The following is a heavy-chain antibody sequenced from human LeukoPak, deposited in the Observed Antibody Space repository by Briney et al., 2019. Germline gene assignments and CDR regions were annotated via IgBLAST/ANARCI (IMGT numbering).Heavy chain of an antibody. CDR1: GFTFSSYS. V-gene: IGHV3-21*01. D-gene: IGHD2-2*01. J-gene: IGHJ5*02. CDR2: ISSSSSYI. Sequence: GGSLRLPCAASGFTFSSYSMNWVRQAPGKGLEWVSSISSSSSYIYYADSVKGRFTISRDNAKNSLYLQMNSLRAEDTAVYYCARDTSVVVVPAATFDWFDPWGQGTLVTASS. CDR3: ARDTSVVVVPAATFDWFDP.